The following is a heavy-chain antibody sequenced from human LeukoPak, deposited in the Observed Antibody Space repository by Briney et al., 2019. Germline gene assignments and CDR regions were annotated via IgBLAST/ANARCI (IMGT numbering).Heavy chain of an antibody. CDR1: GFTFSNYH. CDR3: ARRAATTGIIDY. V-gene: IGHV3-23*01. J-gene: IGHJ4*02. D-gene: IGHD5-12*01. CDR2: LCGSGVRA. Sequence: QPGGSLRLSCAATGFTFSNYHMAWVRQAPGKGLEWVSVLCGSGVRAYYADFVKGRFTVSRDNSKNMLYLQMNSLRAEDTALYYCARRAATTGIIDYWGQGTLVTVSS.